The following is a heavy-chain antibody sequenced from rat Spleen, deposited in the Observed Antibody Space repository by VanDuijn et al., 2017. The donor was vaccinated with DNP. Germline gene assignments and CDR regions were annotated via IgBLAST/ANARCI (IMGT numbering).Heavy chain of an antibody. D-gene: IGHD1-11*01. V-gene: IGHV5-7*01. CDR1: GFTFSDYY. CDR2: ISFDGGTP. CDR3: AKGPNFGGWSDYFDY. J-gene: IGHJ2*01. Sequence: EVQLVESEGGLVQPGRSLKLSCAASGFTFSDYYMAWVRQAPTEGLEWVATISFDGGTPYYRDSVKGRFTISRDNAQNTLYLQMNKLGSEDTGIYYCAKGPNFGGWSDYFDYWGQGVMVTVSS.